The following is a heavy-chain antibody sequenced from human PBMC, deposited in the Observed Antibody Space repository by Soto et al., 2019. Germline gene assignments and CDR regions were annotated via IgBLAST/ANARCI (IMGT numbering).Heavy chain of an antibody. D-gene: IGHD3-10*01. CDR1: GFTFSSYG. V-gene: IGHV3-7*04. Sequence: GGSLGLSCAASGFTFSSYGMHWVRQAPGKGLEWVANIKQDGSEKYYVDSVKGRFTISRDNAKNSLYLQMNSLRAEDTAVYYCARDDYYGSGTYFDYWGQGTLVTVSS. CDR3: ARDDYYGSGTYFDY. CDR2: IKQDGSEK. J-gene: IGHJ4*02.